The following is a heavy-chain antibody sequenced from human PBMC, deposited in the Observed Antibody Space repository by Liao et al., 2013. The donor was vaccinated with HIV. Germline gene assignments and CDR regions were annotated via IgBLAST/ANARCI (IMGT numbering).Heavy chain of an antibody. V-gene: IGHV4-59*06. CDR1: GGSISSYY. D-gene: IGHD5-24*01. CDR2: IYHSGST. CDR3: ASPSRDVWAFDI. Sequence: QVQLQESGPGLVKPSETLSLTCTVSGGSISSYYWSWIRQPPGKGLEWIGYIYHSGSTYYNPSLKSRVTISIDTSKNQFSLKLSSVTAADTAVYYCASPSRDVWAFDIWGQGTMVTVSS. J-gene: IGHJ3*02.